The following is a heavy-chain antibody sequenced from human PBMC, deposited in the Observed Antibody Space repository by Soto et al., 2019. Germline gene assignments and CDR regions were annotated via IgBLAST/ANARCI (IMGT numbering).Heavy chain of an antibody. J-gene: IGHJ4*02. Sequence: PSQTLSLTCAISGDSVSSNSAAWNWIRQSPSRGLEWLGRTYYRSKWYSGYASSVKSRITFNADTSKNQFSLQLKSVTPEDTAVYYCAGIVGGTADFWGQGTLVTVSS. D-gene: IGHD1-26*01. CDR3: AGIVGGTADF. CDR1: GDSVSSNSAA. V-gene: IGHV6-1*01. CDR2: TYYRSKWYS.